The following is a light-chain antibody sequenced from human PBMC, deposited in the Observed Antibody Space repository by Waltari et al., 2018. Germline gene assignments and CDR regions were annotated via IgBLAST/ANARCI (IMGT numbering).Light chain of an antibody. CDR3: QQYYSIPRS. CDR1: QSVLFSSNNENY. V-gene: IGKV4-1*01. Sequence: DIVMTHSPDYLAVSLGARATIHCKSRQSVLFSSNNENYLAWYQQKPGQPPKLLIYWASTRESGVPDRFSGSGSRTDFTLTISSLQAEDVAVYYCQQYYSIPRSFGQGTKLEIK. CDR2: WAS. J-gene: IGKJ2*03.